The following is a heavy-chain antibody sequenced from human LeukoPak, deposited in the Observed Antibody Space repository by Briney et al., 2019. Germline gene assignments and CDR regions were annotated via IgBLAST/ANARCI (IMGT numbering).Heavy chain of an antibody. Sequence: ASVKVSCKASGGTFTSYGISWVRQAPGQGLEWMGWISAYNGNTNYAQKLQGRVTMTTDTSTGTAYMELRSLRSDDTAVYYCARVAPQANYYDSSGLGYFDYWGQGTLVTVSS. CDR2: ISAYNGNT. V-gene: IGHV1-18*01. CDR3: ARVAPQANYYDSSGLGYFDY. D-gene: IGHD3-22*01. CDR1: GGTFTSYG. J-gene: IGHJ4*02.